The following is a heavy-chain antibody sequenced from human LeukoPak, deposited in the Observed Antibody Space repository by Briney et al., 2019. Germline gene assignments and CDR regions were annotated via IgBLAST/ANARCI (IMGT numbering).Heavy chain of an antibody. CDR1: GFTFSSYA. Sequence: PGGSLRLSCAASGFTFSSYAMHWVRQAPGKGLEWVAVISYDGSNKYYADSVKGRFTISRDNSKNTLYLQMNSLRAEDTAVYYCARGRGYDFWSGWYYFDYWGQGTLVTVSS. CDR2: ISYDGSNK. D-gene: IGHD3-3*01. J-gene: IGHJ4*02. CDR3: ARGRGYDFWSGWYYFDY. V-gene: IGHV3-30-3*01.